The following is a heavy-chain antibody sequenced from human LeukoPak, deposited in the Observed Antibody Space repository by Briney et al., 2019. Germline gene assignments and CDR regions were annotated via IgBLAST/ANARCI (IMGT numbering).Heavy chain of an antibody. CDR1: GFTFDDYA. V-gene: IGHV3-9*01. CDR2: ISWNSGSI. J-gene: IGHJ4*02. Sequence: GGSLRLSCAASGFTFDDYAMPWVRQAPGKGLEWVSGISWNSGSIGYADSVKGRFTISRDNAKNSLYLQMNSLRAEDTASYYCAKDISPYGGSPFDYWGQGTLVTVSS. D-gene: IGHD4-23*01. CDR3: AKDISPYGGSPFDY.